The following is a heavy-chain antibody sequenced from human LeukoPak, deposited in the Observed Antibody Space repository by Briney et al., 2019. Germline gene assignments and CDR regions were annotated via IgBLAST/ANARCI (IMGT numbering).Heavy chain of an antibody. CDR2: FYYSGST. D-gene: IGHD5-12*01. J-gene: IGHJ4*02. Sequence: SETLSLTCTVSGVSISSSSYYCGWIRQPPGKGLEWIGSFYYSGSTTYNPSRKSRVTISVDTSKNQFSLKLTSVTAADTAVYYCARRYGGYSNFDYWGQGTLVTVSS. CDR3: ARRYGGYSNFDY. V-gene: IGHV4-39*07. CDR1: GVSISSSSYY.